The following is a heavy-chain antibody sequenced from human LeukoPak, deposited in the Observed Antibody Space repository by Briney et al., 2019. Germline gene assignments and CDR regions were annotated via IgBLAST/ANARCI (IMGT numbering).Heavy chain of an antibody. J-gene: IGHJ4*02. Sequence: PSETLSLTCTVSGGSISGSSYYWAWIRQPPGKGLEWIGSIYYSGNTYYNPSLKSRVTVSVDTSKNQFSLKLSSVTAADTAVYYCARVIDYYDSGGYYFTFDYWGQGTLVTVSS. CDR1: GGSISGSSYY. D-gene: IGHD3-22*01. CDR3: ARVIDYYDSGGYYFTFDY. CDR2: IYYSGNT. V-gene: IGHV4-39*07.